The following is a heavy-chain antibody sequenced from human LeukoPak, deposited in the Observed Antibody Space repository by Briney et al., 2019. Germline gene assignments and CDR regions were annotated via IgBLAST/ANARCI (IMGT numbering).Heavy chain of an antibody. Sequence: GGSLRLSCAASGFLFSTYGMYWVRQAPEKGLVWVAFIRHDGSIINYADSVKGRSTISRDNSKNTLYLQMNSLRAEDTAVYYCAKDSLADIDYWGQGTLVTVSS. J-gene: IGHJ4*02. D-gene: IGHD3-16*01. CDR2: IRHDGSII. CDR3: AKDSLADIDY. CDR1: GFLFSTYG. V-gene: IGHV3-30*02.